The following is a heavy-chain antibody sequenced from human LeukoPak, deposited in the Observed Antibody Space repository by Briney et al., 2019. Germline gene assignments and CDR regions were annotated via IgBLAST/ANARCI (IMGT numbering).Heavy chain of an antibody. D-gene: IGHD3-16*01. CDR3: ASPYGPFDY. Sequence: SETLSLTCAVYGGSFSGYYWSWIRQPPGKGLEWIGEINHSGSTNYNPSLKGRVTISVDTSKNQFSLKLSSVTAADTAVYYCASPYGPFDYWGQGTLVTVSS. V-gene: IGHV4-34*01. CDR1: GGSFSGYY. J-gene: IGHJ4*02. CDR2: INHSGST.